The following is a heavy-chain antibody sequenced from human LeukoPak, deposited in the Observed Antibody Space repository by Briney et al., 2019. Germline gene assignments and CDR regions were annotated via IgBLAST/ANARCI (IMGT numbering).Heavy chain of an antibody. J-gene: IGHJ4*02. D-gene: IGHD5-18*01. CDR1: GGTFSSYA. CDR3: AKVGSVDTAMGSYYFDY. V-gene: IGHV1-69*13. CDR2: IIPIFGTA. Sequence: SVKVSCKASGGTFSSYAISWVRQAPGQGLEWMGGIIPIFGTANYARKFQGRVTITADESTSTAYMELSSLRSEDTAVYYCAKVGSVDTAMGSYYFDYWGQGTLVTVSS.